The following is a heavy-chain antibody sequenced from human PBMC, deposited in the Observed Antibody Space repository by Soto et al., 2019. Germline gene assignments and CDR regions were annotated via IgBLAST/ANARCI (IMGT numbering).Heavy chain of an antibody. V-gene: IGHV3-53*01. J-gene: IGHJ4*02. CDR1: GFNVSNNY. Sequence: EMQLVESGGALIQPGGSLRLSCEASGFNVSNNYMSWVRQAPGKGLEWVSLFYYDDSTYYADSVKGRFTISRDNSKNTLYLQMNSLRVEDTAVYYCAILPSASPRTFDYWGQGTLVTVSS. CDR2: FYYDDST. CDR3: AILPSASPRTFDY.